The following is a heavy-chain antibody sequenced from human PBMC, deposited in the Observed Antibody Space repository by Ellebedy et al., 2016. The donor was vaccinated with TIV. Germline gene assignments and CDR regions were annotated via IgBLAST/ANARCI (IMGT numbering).Heavy chain of an antibody. CDR2: TRIRVNSYTT. Sequence: PGGSLRLSCAASGFTFNDHYMDWVRQAPGKGLEYVGRTRIRVNSYTTEYGASVRGRFTISRDNSENSLYLQMNSLTTEDTAVYYCVSPAGSSGYWEAFDIWGQGTMVTVSS. CDR3: VSPAGSSGYWEAFDI. J-gene: IGHJ3*02. V-gene: IGHV3-72*01. CDR1: GFTFNDHY. D-gene: IGHD3-22*01.